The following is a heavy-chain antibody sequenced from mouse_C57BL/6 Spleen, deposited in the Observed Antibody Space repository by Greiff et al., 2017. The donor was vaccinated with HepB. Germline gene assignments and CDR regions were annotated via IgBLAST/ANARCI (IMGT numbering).Heavy chain of an antibody. D-gene: IGHD1-1*01. J-gene: IGHJ4*01. V-gene: IGHV5-17*01. CDR2: ISSGSSTI. CDR1: GFTFSDYG. Sequence: EVKLMESGGGLVKPGGSLKLSCAASGFTFSDYGMHWVRQAPEEGLEWVAYISSGSSTIYYADTVKGRFTISRDNAKNTLFLQMTSLRSEDTAMYYCARPRTTVVAMDYWGQGTSVTVSS. CDR3: ARPRTTVVAMDY.